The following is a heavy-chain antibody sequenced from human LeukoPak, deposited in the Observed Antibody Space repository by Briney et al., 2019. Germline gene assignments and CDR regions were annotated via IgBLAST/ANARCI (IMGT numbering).Heavy chain of an antibody. D-gene: IGHD3-10*01. Sequence: GASVKVSCKASGYTFTSYYMHWVRQAPGQGLEWMGIINPSGGSTSYAQKFQGRVTMTRDTSTSTVYMELSSLRSEDTAVYYCARVLWFGDPQHDAFDIWGQGTMVTVSS. CDR1: GYTFTSYY. CDR3: ARVLWFGDPQHDAFDI. V-gene: IGHV1-46*01. J-gene: IGHJ3*02. CDR2: INPSGGST.